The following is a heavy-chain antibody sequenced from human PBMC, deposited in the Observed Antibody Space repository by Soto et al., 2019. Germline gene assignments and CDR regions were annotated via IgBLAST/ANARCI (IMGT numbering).Heavy chain of an antibody. J-gene: IGHJ4*02. CDR3: AKGPTVTTIDY. Sequence: ESGGGVVQPGRSLRLSCAASGFTFSSYGMHWVRQAPGKGLEWVAVISYDGSNKYYADSVKGRFTISRDNSKNTLYLQMNSLRAEDTAVYYCAKGPTVTTIDYWGQGTLVTVSS. V-gene: IGHV3-30*18. CDR2: ISYDGSNK. D-gene: IGHD4-17*01. CDR1: GFTFSSYG.